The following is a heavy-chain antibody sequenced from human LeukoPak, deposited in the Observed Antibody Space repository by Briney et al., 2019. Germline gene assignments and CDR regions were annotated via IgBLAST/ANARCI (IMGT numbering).Heavy chain of an antibody. D-gene: IGHD3-22*01. Sequence: ASVKESCKATRYTFTSYEIHGLRQPTGQEVAWMGWMNPNSGNTGYLQKFQDRVTMPLNRHISEAYMDLNSLTSEETDGYYCAREEYYDSSGYYYEGDNWFDPWGQRTLVTVSS. CDR3: AREEYYDSSGYYYEGDNWFDP. CDR2: MNPNSGNT. CDR1: RYTFTSYE. V-gene: IGHV1-8*01. J-gene: IGHJ5*02.